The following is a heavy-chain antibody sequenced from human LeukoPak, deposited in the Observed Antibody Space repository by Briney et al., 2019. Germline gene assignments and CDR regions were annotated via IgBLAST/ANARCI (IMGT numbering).Heavy chain of an antibody. CDR1: GFTFSIYA. CDR2: FSKSGTTT. J-gene: IGHJ4*02. D-gene: IGHD3-22*01. Sequence: GGSLRFSCAASGFTFSIYAMSWVRQAPGKGLEWVSTFSKSGTTTYYPDSMKGRFTISRDNSKNTLYLQMNSLRAEDTAVYYCAKRDTSGSYYFDSWGQGTQVTVSS. CDR3: AKRDTSGSYYFDS. V-gene: IGHV3-23*01.